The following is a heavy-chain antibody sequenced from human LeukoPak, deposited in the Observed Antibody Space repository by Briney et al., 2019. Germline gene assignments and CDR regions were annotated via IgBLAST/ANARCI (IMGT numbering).Heavy chain of an antibody. CDR2: ISYDESDQ. J-gene: IGHJ4*02. V-gene: IGHV3-33*01. D-gene: IGHD6-13*01. Sequence: SGRSLRLSCAASGFTLRSYGIHWVRQAPGKGLKWVAVISYDESDQYYGDSVKGRFTISRDTSKNTVYLQMNSLRAEDTAVYYCARDLYNSSFDYWGQGTLVTVSS. CDR1: GFTLRSYG. CDR3: ARDLYNSSFDY.